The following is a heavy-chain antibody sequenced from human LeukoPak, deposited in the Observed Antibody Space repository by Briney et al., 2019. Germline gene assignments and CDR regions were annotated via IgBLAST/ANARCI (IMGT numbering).Heavy chain of an antibody. CDR3: ARALYYYGSGSNLEFEY. CDR1: GYSISSGYY. J-gene: IGHJ4*02. Sequence: SETLSLTCTVSGYSISSGYYWGWIRQPPGKGLEWIGSIYHSGSTYYNPSLKSRVTISVDTSKNQFSLKLSSVTAADTAVYYCARALYYYGSGSNLEFEYWGQGTLVTVSS. D-gene: IGHD3-10*01. CDR2: IYHSGST. V-gene: IGHV4-38-2*02.